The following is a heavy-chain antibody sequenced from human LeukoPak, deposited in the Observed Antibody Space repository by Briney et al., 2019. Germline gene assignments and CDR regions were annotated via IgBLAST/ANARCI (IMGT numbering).Heavy chain of an antibody. CDR3: ARELYRTTGYYYGMDV. J-gene: IGHJ6*02. Sequence: ASVKVSCKASGYAFTGYYMHWVRQAPGQGLEWMGWINPNSGGTNYAQKFQGRVTVTRDTSISTAYMELRRLRSDDTAIYYCARELYRTTGYYYGMDVWGQGTTVTVSS. D-gene: IGHD1-7*01. CDR1: GYAFTGYY. V-gene: IGHV1-2*02. CDR2: INPNSGGT.